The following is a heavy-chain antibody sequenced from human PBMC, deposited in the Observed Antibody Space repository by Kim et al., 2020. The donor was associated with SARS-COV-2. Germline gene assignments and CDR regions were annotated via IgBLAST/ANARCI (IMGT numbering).Heavy chain of an antibody. Sequence: GGSLRLSCAASGFTFSRNWMSWVRQAPGKGLEWVANIKQDGSEKYYVDSVKGRFTISRDNAKNSLYLQMNSLRAEDTAVYYCARDGDLYSSGKDAFDIWGQGTMVTVSS. J-gene: IGHJ3*02. CDR1: GFTFSRNW. CDR3: ARDGDLYSSGKDAFDI. V-gene: IGHV3-7*01. CDR2: IKQDGSEK. D-gene: IGHD6-19*01.